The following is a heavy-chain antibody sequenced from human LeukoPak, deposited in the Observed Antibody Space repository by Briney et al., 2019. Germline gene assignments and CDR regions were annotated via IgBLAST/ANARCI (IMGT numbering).Heavy chain of an antibody. V-gene: IGHV3-30-3*01. D-gene: IGHD6-19*01. CDR1: GFTFSSYA. Sequence: GGSLRLSCAASGFTFSSYAMHWVRQAPGKGLEWVAVISYDGSNKYYADSVKGRFTISRDNSKNTLYLQMNSLRAEDTAVYYCAREYSSGWYGPMDVWGQGTTITVSS. J-gene: IGHJ6*02. CDR3: AREYSSGWYGPMDV. CDR2: ISYDGSNK.